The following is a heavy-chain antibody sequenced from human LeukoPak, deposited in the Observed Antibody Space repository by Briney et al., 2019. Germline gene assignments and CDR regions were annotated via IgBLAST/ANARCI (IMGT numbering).Heavy chain of an antibody. CDR1: GFTFSSYA. J-gene: IGHJ4*02. D-gene: IGHD5/OR15-5a*01. V-gene: IGHV3-23*01. CDR2: ISGPGGSW. CDR3: AKKVGLVSAPLYYFDV. Sequence: GGSLRLSCASSGFTFSSYAMSWVRQAPGKGLEWVSAISGPGGSWDYADSVKGRFTISRDNSKNTLFLQMNSLRAEDTAVYYCAKKVGLVSAPLYYFDVWGQGTLVTVSS.